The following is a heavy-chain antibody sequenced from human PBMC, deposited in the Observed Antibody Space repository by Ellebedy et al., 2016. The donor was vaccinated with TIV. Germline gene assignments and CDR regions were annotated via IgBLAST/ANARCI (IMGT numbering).Heavy chain of an antibody. CDR3: ARDSNYYESSAYQGWFDP. CDR1: GFTFSSYW. CDR2: ISRDGSST. Sequence: GGSLRLSCAASGFTFSSYWMHWVRQAPGKGLVWLSYISRDGSSTRYADSVKGRFTISRDNAKKTLYLEMNSLRAEDTAVYYCARDSNYYESSAYQGWFDPWGQGTLVTVSS. J-gene: IGHJ5*02. V-gene: IGHV3-74*01. D-gene: IGHD3-22*01.